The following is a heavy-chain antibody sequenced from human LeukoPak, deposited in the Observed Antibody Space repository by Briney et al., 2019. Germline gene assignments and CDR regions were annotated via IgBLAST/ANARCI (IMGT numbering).Heavy chain of an antibody. J-gene: IGHJ3*02. D-gene: IGHD6-19*01. V-gene: IGHV3-64D*06. CDR3: VKDRRQWLVLNDAFDI. CDR1: GFTFSSYA. Sequence: PGGSLRLSCSASGFTFSSYAMHWVRQAPGKGLEYVSAISSNGGSTHYADSVKGRFTISRDNSKNTLYLQMSSLRAEDTAVYYCVKDRRQWLVLNDAFDIWGQGTMVTVSS. CDR2: ISSNGGST.